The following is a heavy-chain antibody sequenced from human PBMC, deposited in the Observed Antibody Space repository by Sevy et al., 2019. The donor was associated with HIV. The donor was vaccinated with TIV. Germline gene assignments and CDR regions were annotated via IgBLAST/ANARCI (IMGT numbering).Heavy chain of an antibody. CDR2: LYYSGST. V-gene: IGHV4-30-4*01. Sequence: SETLSLTCTISGDSITTNDYFWTWIRQSPGKGLEWIGYLYYSGSTAYNPSLRSRVSISTATTKSHFSLDLNSVTGADAAIYYCARAVGFTRGAFDIWGQGITVTVSS. D-gene: IGHD3-10*01. CDR3: ARAVGFTRGAFDI. J-gene: IGHJ3*02. CDR1: GDSITTNDYF.